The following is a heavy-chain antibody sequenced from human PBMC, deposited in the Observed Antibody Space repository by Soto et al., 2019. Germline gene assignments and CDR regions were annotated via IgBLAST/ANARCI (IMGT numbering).Heavy chain of an antibody. CDR2: ISVSGGST. CDR3: AKGMYYYDSSGYRLFDY. J-gene: IGHJ4*02. D-gene: IGHD3-22*01. CDR1: GFTFRNYA. V-gene: IGHV3-23*01. Sequence: GGSLRLSCTASGFTFRNYAMNWVRQAPGKGLEWVSGISVSGGSTYYADSVKGRFTVSRDNSKNTVFLQMNSLRAEDTAVYFCAKGMYYYDSSGYRLFDYWGQGTLVTVSS.